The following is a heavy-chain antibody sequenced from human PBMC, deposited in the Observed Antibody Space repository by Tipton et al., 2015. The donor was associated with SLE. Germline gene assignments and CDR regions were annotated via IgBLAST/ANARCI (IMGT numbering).Heavy chain of an antibody. J-gene: IGHJ5*02. CDR3: ARDYYDFWSGYNNWFDP. CDR2: IYYSGST. D-gene: IGHD3-3*01. V-gene: IGHV4-59*01. CDR1: GGSISSYY. Sequence: TLSLTCTVSGGSISSYYWSWIRQPPGKGLEWIGYIYYSGSTNYNPPLKSRVTISVDTSKNQFSLKLSSVTAADTAVYYCARDYYDFWSGYNNWFDPWGQGTLVTVSS.